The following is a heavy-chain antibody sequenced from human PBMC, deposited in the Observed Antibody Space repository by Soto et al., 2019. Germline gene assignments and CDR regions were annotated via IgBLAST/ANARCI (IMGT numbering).Heavy chain of an antibody. CDR3: AVGALIFHP. Sequence: QLQLQESGSGLVKPSQTLSLTCAVPGGSISSGGYSWSWIRQPPGKGLVWIGYIYDSENTYYNPSLKSRVTISVDRSKNQFSLKLSSVTAADTAVYYCAVGALIFHPWGQGTLVTVSS. V-gene: IGHV4-30-2*01. CDR2: IYDSENT. CDR1: GGSISSGGYS. J-gene: IGHJ5*02. D-gene: IGHD1-26*01.